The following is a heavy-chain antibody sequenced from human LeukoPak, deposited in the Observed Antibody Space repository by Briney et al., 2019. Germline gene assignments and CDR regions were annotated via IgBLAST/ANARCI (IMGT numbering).Heavy chain of an antibody. CDR3: AKYGGSGWVIDN. CDR1: GGSISSYY. CDR2: IYYTGAT. Sequence: SETLSLTCTVSGGSISSYYWTWIRQPPGKGLEWIGYIYYTGATRYNPSLKSRVTISVDTSKNQFSLKVTSVTTADTAVYYCAKYGGSGWVIDNWGQGTLVTVSS. J-gene: IGHJ4*02. D-gene: IGHD6-19*01. V-gene: IGHV4-59*08.